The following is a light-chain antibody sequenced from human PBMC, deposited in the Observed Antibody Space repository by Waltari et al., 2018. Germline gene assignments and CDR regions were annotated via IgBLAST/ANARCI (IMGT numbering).Light chain of an antibody. J-gene: IGLJ2*01. CDR2: DVT. Sequence: QSALAQPRSVSGSPGQSVTIPCTGASSNVGGYNYVSWYQHHPGKAPKVMIYDVTKRPSGVPDRFSGSKSGNTASLTISGLQAEDEADYYCCSYAGNYSVIFGGGTKLTVL. CDR3: CSYAGNYSVI. V-gene: IGLV2-11*01. CDR1: SSNVGGYNY.